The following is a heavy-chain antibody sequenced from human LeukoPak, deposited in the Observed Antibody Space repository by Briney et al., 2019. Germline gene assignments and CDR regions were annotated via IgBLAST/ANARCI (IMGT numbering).Heavy chain of an antibody. CDR1: GFTLENYW. V-gene: IGHV3-7*01. D-gene: IGHD6-6*01. CDR2: IKQDGSDK. Sequence: GGSLRLSCVASGFTLENYWVSWVRQAPGKGLEWVANIKQDGSDKYYVDSVTGRFTISRDNAKNSLELQMNSLRAEDKALYYCARWATSFDLWGQGTLVPVSS. J-gene: IGHJ4*02. CDR3: ARWATSFDL.